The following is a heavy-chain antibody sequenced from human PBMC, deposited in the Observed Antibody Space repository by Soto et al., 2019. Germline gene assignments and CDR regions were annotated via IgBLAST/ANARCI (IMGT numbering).Heavy chain of an antibody. CDR3: AGEGGGYNF. J-gene: IGHJ1*01. CDR2: IIPVFGRP. Sequence: QVQLVQSGAELKKPGSSVKVSCKASGGTFSSFGISWVRQAPGQGLEWMGGIIPVFGRPNYAQRFRGSLTITADESTIAADMELIDLGSEDTAVCYCAGEGGGYNFWGKGTQVPVSS. V-gene: IGHV1-69*01. D-gene: IGHD5-12*01. CDR1: GGTFSSFG.